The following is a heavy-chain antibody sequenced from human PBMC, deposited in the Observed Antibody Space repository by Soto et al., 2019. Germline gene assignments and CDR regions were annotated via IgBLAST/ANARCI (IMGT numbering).Heavy chain of an antibody. CDR2: IKQHGSEK. CDR1: GFTFSTYW. J-gene: IGHJ6*03. CDR3: AGVWFGEIDYMED. Sequence: QLGGSLRLSCAASGFTFSTYWMRWVRQAPGKGQEWVANIKQHGSEKYYVDSETGRLTITRDNAKNSLYLQMNGLRAEDTAVYCCAGVWFGEIDYMEDGGKGTTVTVSS. V-gene: IGHV3-7*01. D-gene: IGHD3-10*01.